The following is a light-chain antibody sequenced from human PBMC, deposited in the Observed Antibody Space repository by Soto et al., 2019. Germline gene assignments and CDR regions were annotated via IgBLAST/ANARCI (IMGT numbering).Light chain of an antibody. J-gene: IGKJ2*03. CDR3: HQFYRSGS. Sequence: EIVLTQSPGTLSLSPGERATLSCRASQSVSSNYLAWYQQKPGQAPRLLIYGASSRATGIPDRFSGSGSGTDFTLTINSLQAEDVAVYYCHQFYRSGSFGQGTNLEIK. CDR1: QSVSSNY. V-gene: IGKV3-20*01. CDR2: GAS.